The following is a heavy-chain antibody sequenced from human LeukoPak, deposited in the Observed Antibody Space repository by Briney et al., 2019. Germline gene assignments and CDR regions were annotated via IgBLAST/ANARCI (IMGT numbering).Heavy chain of an antibody. V-gene: IGHV1-58*02. Sequence: SVKVSCKASGFTFTSSAMQWVRQARGQRLEWIGWIVVGSGNTNYAQKFQERVTITRDMSTSTAYMELSSLRSEDTAVYYCAAKGYGGSSDAFDIWGQGTMVTVSS. CDR1: GFTFTSSA. J-gene: IGHJ3*02. CDR3: AAKGYGGSSDAFDI. CDR2: IVVGSGNT. D-gene: IGHD4-23*01.